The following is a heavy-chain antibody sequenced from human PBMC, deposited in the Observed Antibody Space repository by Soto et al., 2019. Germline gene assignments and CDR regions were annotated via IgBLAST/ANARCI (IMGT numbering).Heavy chain of an antibody. V-gene: IGHV1-18*04. CDR3: ARVGYYDFWSGEARYYYGMDV. Sequence: ASVKVSCKASGYTFTSYGISWVRQAPGQGLEWMGWISAYNGNTNYAQKLQGRVTMTTDTSTSTAYMELRSLRSDDTAVYYCARVGYYDFWSGEARYYYGMDVWGQGTTVTVSS. D-gene: IGHD3-3*01. CDR1: GYTFTSYG. CDR2: ISAYNGNT. J-gene: IGHJ6*02.